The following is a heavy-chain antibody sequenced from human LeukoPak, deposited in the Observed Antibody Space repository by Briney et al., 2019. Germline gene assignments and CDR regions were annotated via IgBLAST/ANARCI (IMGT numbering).Heavy chain of an antibody. CDR1: GFTFSSYG. CDR2: IRYDGSNK. V-gene: IGHV3-30*02. J-gene: IGHJ4*02. Sequence: PGGSLRLSCAASGFTFSSYGMHWVRQAPGKGLEWVAFIRYDGSNKYYADSVKGRFTISRDNSKNTLYLQMNSLRAEDTAVYYCAKDRHYYDSSGYPGFDYWGQGTLVTVSS. D-gene: IGHD3-22*01. CDR3: AKDRHYYDSSGYPGFDY.